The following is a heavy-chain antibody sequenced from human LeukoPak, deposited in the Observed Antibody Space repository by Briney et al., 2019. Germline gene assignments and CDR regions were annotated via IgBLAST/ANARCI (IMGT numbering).Heavy chain of an antibody. CDR2: INPNPHEDIT. Sequence: GASVKVSCKASGYDFTNYYVHWVRQAPGQGLEWMGTINPNPHEDITTYAQKFQDRVTMTKDLAMSTVYIELSSLTSEDTAVYYCARDRVGAFFDYWGQGTLVTVSS. CDR1: GYDFTNYY. J-gene: IGHJ4*02. V-gene: IGHV1-46*01. D-gene: IGHD1-26*01. CDR3: ARDRVGAFFDY.